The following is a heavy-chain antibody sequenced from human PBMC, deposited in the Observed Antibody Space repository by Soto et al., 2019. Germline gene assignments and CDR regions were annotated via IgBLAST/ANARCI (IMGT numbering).Heavy chain of an antibody. CDR2: IYSGGST. CDR3: AREGGSDWPLDAFDI. V-gene: IGHV3-53*01. J-gene: IGHJ3*02. D-gene: IGHD6-19*01. Sequence: GGSLRLSCAASGFTVSSNYMSWVRQAPGKGLEWVSVIYSGGSTYYADSVKGRFTISRDNSKNTLYPQMNSLRVEDTAVYYCAREGGSDWPLDAFDIWGQGTMVTVSS. CDR1: GFTVSSNY.